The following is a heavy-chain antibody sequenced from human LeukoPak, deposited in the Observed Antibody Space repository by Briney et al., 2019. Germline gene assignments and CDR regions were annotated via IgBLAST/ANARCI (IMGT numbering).Heavy chain of an antibody. Sequence: GESLKISCKGSGYRFNTYWIAWVRQMPGKGLEVMGIVYPGDSDTRYSPSFQGQVTISVDKSISTAYLQWSSLKASDTAIYYCARYFREAATQSNFDFCGQGTLVTVSS. CDR3: ARYFREAATQSNFDF. CDR1: GYRFNTYW. V-gene: IGHV5-51*01. J-gene: IGHJ4*02. CDR2: VYPGDSDT. D-gene: IGHD1-26*01.